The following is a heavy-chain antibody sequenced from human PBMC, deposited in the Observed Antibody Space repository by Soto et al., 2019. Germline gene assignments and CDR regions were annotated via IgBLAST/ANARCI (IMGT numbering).Heavy chain of an antibody. CDR1: GGSFSGYY. V-gene: IGHV4-34*01. D-gene: IGHD1-20*01. J-gene: IGHJ5*02. CDR3: ARGQEGYNWNQNWFDP. Sequence: QVQLQQWGAGLLKPSETLSLTCAVYGGSFSGYYWSWIRQPPGKGLEWIGEINHSGSTNYNPSLKSRVTISVDTSKNQFSLNLSSGTAADTAVYYCARGQEGYNWNQNWFDPWGQGTLVTVSS. CDR2: INHSGST.